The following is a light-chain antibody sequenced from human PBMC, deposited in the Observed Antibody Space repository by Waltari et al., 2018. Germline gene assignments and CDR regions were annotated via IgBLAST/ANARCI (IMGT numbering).Light chain of an antibody. J-gene: IGKJ2*01. Sequence: DIQMTQSPSTLSASVGDRVTITCRASQSISSWLAWYQQKPGKAPKLLIYKSSSLESGVPSRFSGSGSGTEFTLTISSLQPDDFATYYCQQYNSYPYTFGQGTKLEIK. V-gene: IGKV1-5*03. CDR1: QSISSW. CDR3: QQYNSYPYT. CDR2: KSS.